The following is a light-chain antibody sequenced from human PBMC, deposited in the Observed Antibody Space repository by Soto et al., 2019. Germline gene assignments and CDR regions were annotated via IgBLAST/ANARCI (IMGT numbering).Light chain of an antibody. CDR1: TSDVGNYNY. CDR2: EVT. CDR3: SSYTTNTTLV. J-gene: IGLJ1*01. V-gene: IGLV2-14*01. Sequence: QSVLAQPASVSGSPGQSITISCTETTSDVGNYNYVSWFQQHPGKPPKLMIYEVTNRPSGVSNRFSGSKAGITASLTISGLQAEDEADYYCSSYTTNTTLVFGTGTKVTVL.